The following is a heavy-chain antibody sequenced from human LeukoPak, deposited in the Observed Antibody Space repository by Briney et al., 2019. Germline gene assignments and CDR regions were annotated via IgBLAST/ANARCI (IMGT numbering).Heavy chain of an antibody. V-gene: IGHV1-69*13. CDR2: IIPIFGTA. Sequence: SSVKVSCKASGGTFSSYAISWVRQAPGQGLEWMGGIIPIFGTANYAQKFQGRVTITADESTSTAYMELSNLRSEDTAVYYCPRGYYGSGMRAYYYYYMDVWGKGTTVTVSS. CDR3: PRGYYGSGMRAYYYYYMDV. D-gene: IGHD3-10*01. CDR1: GGTFSSYA. J-gene: IGHJ6*03.